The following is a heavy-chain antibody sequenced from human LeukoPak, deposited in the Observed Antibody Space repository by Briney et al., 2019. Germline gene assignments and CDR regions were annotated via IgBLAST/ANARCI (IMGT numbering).Heavy chain of an antibody. D-gene: IGHD1-26*01. CDR1: GFTFDDYA. V-gene: IGHV3-9*01. CDR3: AKDNRGTYYFYYFDY. J-gene: IGHJ4*02. CDR2: ISSNSDRT. Sequence: GRSLRLSCATSGFTFDDYATHWVRQAPGKGLEWVSGISSNSDRTVYADSVKGRFTISRDNAKKSLYLQMNSLRGEDTALYYCAKDNRGTYYFYYFDYWGQGTPVTVSS.